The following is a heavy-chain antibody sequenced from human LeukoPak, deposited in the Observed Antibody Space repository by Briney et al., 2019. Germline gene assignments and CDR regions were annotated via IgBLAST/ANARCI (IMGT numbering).Heavy chain of an antibody. CDR3: ARGGLYYDFWSGYHTDAFDI. J-gene: IGHJ3*02. V-gene: IGHV4-59*01. CDR2: IYYSGST. Sequence: SETLSLTCTVSGGSISSYYWSWIRQPPGKGLEWIGYIYYSGSTSYNPSLKSRVTISVDTSKNQFSLKLSSVTAADTAVYYCARGGLYYDFWSGYHTDAFDIWGQGTMVTVSS. D-gene: IGHD3-3*01. CDR1: GGSISSYY.